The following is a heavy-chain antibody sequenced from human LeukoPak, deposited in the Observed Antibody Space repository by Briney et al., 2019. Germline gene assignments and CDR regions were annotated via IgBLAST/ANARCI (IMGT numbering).Heavy chain of an antibody. J-gene: IGHJ5*02. CDR2: MNPNSGNT. V-gene: IGHV1-8*01. CDR3: ARHVRSMGRGPLYSSSWYRGWFDP. CDR1: GYTFTSYD. Sequence: ASVKVSCKASGYTFTSYDVNWVRQATGQGLEWMGWMNPNSGNTGYAQKFQGRVTMTRNTSISTAYMELSSLRSEDTAVYYCARHVRSMGRGPLYSSSWYRGWFDPWGQGTLVTVSS. D-gene: IGHD6-13*01.